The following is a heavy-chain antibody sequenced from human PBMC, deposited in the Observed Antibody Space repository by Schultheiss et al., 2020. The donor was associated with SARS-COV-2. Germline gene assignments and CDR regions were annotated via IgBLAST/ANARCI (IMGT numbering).Heavy chain of an antibody. CDR2: MNPNSGNI. CDR3: ARGRGDGDYDPHRYYYYGMDV. V-gene: IGHV1-8*01. CDR1: GYTFTSYD. J-gene: IGHJ6*02. D-gene: IGHD4-17*01. Sequence: ASVKVSCKASGYTFTSYDINWVRQATGQGLEWMGWMNPNSGNIGYAQKFQGRVTMTRNTSISTAYMELSSLRSEDTAVYYCARGRGDGDYDPHRYYYYGMDVWSQGTTVTVSS.